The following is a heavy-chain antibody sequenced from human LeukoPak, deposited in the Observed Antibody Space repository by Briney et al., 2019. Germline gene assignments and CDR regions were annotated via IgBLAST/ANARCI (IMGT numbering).Heavy chain of an antibody. D-gene: IGHD6-19*01. Sequence: VESLKIPCKGSGYSLPSYWIGWVRHMPVKGLEWMGIIYPGESNTSYRPSFQGQVTISANKSSSTAYMQWSSLKASDTAIYYCARHVGSGWSFDYWGQGTLVTVSS. CDR3: ARHVGSGWSFDY. V-gene: IGHV5-51*01. CDR1: GYSLPSYW. CDR2: IYPGESNT. J-gene: IGHJ4*02.